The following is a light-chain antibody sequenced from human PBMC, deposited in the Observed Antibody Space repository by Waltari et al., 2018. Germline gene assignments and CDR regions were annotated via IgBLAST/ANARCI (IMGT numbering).Light chain of an antibody. CDR2: DVS. Sequence: QSALPPPASVSGSPGQSIPISCTGTSSDIGYYDYVSWYQQHPGKAPKLIIYDVSERPSGVSNRFSGSKSGNTASLTISGLQAEDEADYYCSSFTSTNTLLFGGGTKLTVL. CDR3: SSFTSTNTLL. J-gene: IGLJ2*01. CDR1: SSDIGYYDY. V-gene: IGLV2-14*03.